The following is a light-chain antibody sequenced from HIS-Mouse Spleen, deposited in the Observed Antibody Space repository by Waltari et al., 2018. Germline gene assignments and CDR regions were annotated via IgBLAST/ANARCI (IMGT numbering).Light chain of an antibody. CDR2: EDS. CDR1: ALPKKY. J-gene: IGLJ2*01. CDR3: YSTDSSGNHRV. V-gene: IGLV3-10*01. Sequence: SYELTQPPSVSVSPGQTARNTRYGDALPKKYAYWYQQKSGQAPVLVIYEDSKRPSGIPERFSGSSSGTMATLTISGAQVEDEADYYCYSTDSSGNHRVFGGGTKLTVL.